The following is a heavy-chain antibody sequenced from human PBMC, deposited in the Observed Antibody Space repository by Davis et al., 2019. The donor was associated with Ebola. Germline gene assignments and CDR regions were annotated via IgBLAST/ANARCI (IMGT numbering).Heavy chain of an antibody. CDR2: IYYSGST. CDR3: ARDIEGLDYYYYMDV. CDR1: GFTFSNAW. J-gene: IGHJ6*03. D-gene: IGHD3-16*01. V-gene: IGHV4-59*01. Sequence: PGGSLRLSCAASGFTFSNAWMSWVRQAPGKGLEWIGYIYYSGSTNYNPSLKSRVTISVDTSKNQFSLKLSSVTAADTAVYYCARDIEGLDYYYYMDVWGKGTTVTVSS.